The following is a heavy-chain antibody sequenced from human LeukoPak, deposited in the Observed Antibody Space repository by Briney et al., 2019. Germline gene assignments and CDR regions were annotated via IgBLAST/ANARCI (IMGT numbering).Heavy chain of an antibody. V-gene: IGHV4-4*07. J-gene: IGHJ4*02. CDR2: IYTSGST. CDR1: GGSISSYY. Sequence: SETLSLTCTVSGGSISSYYWSWIRQPAGKGLEWIGRIYTSGSTKYNPSLKSRVTMSLDTSKNQFSLKLNSVTAADTAVYYCARDDLDTPTFDYWGQGTLVTVSS. D-gene: IGHD5-18*01. CDR3: ARDDLDTPTFDY.